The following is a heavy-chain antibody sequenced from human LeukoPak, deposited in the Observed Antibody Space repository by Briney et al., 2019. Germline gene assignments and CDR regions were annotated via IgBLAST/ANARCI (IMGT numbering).Heavy chain of an antibody. Sequence: PGGSLRLSCAASGFTFNTYAVSWVRQAPGKGLEWVSAISGSGDGTYYADSVKGRFTISRGNSKSTLYLQMHSLRAEDTAIYYCAKDLTRGYFDWLTSRFDYWGQGTLVTVSS. CDR1: GFTFNTYA. CDR3: AKDLTRGYFDWLTSRFDY. V-gene: IGHV3-23*01. J-gene: IGHJ4*02. D-gene: IGHD3-9*01. CDR2: ISGSGDGT.